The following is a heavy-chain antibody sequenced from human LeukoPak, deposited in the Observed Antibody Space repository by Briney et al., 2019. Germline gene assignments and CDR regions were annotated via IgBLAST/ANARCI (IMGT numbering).Heavy chain of an antibody. Sequence: CAVSGSCLSIGGYHCSRNRQPPGKGLEWIGSIYYGGSTYYNPSLKSRVTISVDTSNNQFSLKLSSVTAADTAVFYCARHFYSANYYFDYWGQGTLVTVSS. D-gene: IGHD4-11*01. CDR1: GSCLSIGGYH. CDR3: ARHFYSANYYFDY. CDR2: IYYGGST. J-gene: IGHJ4*02. V-gene: IGHV4-39*01.